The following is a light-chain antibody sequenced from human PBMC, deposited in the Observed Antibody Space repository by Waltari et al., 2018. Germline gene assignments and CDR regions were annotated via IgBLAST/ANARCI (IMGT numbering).Light chain of an antibody. J-gene: IGKJ4*01. V-gene: IGKV1-39*01. Sequence: IQMTQSPSSLSASVGDRVTITCRASQSIGKNLNWYQQKPGKAPKLLIYAASSLQSGVPTTFSGSGSGTDFTLTISSLQPEDFATYYCQLSYTSLLTFGGGTKVEIK. CDR1: QSIGKN. CDR3: QLSYTSLLT. CDR2: AAS.